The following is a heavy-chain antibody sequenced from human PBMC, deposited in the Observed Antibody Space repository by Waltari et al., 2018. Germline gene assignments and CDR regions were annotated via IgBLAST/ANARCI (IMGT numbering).Heavy chain of an antibody. J-gene: IGHJ6*03. D-gene: IGHD4-4*01. CDR3: ASMGSYSNYPVYYMDV. V-gene: IGHV1-2*02. CDR2: SNLNSGST. CDR1: GYTFTGYY. Sequence: QVQLVQSGAEVKNPGASVKVSCKASGYTFTGYYMHWVRQAPGQGLEWMGWSNLNSGSTNDAQKCQGRVTMTRDTSISTAYMELSRLRSDDAAVYYCASMGSYSNYPVYYMDVWGKGTTVTISS.